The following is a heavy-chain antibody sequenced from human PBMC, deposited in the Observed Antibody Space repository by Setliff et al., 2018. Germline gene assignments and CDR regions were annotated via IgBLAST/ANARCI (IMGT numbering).Heavy chain of an antibody. V-gene: IGHV4-59*11. CDR1: GAFSSRHY. Sequence: SETLSLTCTVSGAFSSRHYWSWIRQPPGKGLEWIGYIFHSGSTNFNPSFKSRVTISVDTSKNQFSLNLSSVTAADTAVYYCARVAGAKVNYMDVWGKGTKVTVS. J-gene: IGHJ6*03. CDR3: ARVAGAKVNYMDV. CDR2: IFHSGST. D-gene: IGHD1-26*01.